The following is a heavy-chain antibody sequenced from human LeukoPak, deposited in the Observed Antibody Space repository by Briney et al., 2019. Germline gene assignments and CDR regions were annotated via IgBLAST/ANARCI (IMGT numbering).Heavy chain of an antibody. Sequence: TSGGSLRLSCAASGFTFSDYYMSWIRQAPGKGLEWVSYISSSGSTIYYADSVKGRFTISRDNAKNSLYLQMNSLRAEDTAVYYCARDAAFGVGIRGDYWGQGTLVTVSS. CDR2: ISSSGSTI. CDR1: GFTFSDYY. V-gene: IGHV3-11*04. CDR3: ARDAAFGVGIRGDY. D-gene: IGHD3-10*01. J-gene: IGHJ4*02.